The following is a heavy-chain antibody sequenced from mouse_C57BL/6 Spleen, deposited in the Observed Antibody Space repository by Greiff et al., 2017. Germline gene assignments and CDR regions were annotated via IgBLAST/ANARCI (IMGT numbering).Heavy chain of an antibody. CDR3: ARWDGYFDY. D-gene: IGHD2-3*01. CDR2: INPSTGGT. CDR1: GYSFTGYY. Sequence: DVKLQESGPELVKPGASVKISCKASGYSFTGYYMNWVKQSPEKSLEWIGEINPSTGGTTYNQKFKAKATLTVDKSSSTAYMQLKSLTSEDSAVYYCARWDGYFDYWGQGTTLTVSS. V-gene: IGHV1-42*01. J-gene: IGHJ2*01.